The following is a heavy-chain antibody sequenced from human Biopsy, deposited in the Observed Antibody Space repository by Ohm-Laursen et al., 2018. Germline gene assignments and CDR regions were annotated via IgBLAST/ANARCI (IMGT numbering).Heavy chain of an antibody. CDR1: GYTFTAYF. CDR2: VNPNSGAT. J-gene: IGHJ3*02. D-gene: IGHD3-10*01. CDR3: ARDRMVTIITLVRADTFDI. Sequence: ASVKVSCKVSGYTFTAYFIHWVRQAPGKGLEWMGWVNPNSGATNYAQKFQGRVTMTSDTSISTAYIELRRLISDDTAVYFCARDRMVTIITLVRADTFDIWGQGTLVSVSS. V-gene: IGHV1-2*02.